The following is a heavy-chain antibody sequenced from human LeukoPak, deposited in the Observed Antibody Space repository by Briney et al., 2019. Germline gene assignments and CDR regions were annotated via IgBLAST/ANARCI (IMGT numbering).Heavy chain of an antibody. V-gene: IGHV3-9*01. Sequence: GGSLRLSCAASGFTFDDYAMHWVRQAPGKGLEWVSGISWNSGSIGYADSVKGRFTISRDNAKNSLYLQMNSLRAEDTALYYCAKDKPLIAAAGTFDYWGQGTLVTVSS. CDR1: GFTFDDYA. CDR2: ISWNSGSI. D-gene: IGHD6-13*01. CDR3: AKDKPLIAAAGTFDY. J-gene: IGHJ4*02.